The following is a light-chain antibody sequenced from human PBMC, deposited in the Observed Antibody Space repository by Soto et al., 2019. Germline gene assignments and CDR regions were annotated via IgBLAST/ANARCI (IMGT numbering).Light chain of an antibody. CDR1: GSDVGDSSH. CDR2: EVN. Sequence: QSALTQPRSVSGSPGQSVTISCTATGSDVGDSSHVSWYQLHPGKAPKLMIYEVNNRPSGVPDRFSGSKSGSTASLTISGFQAEDEAEYYCCLSPGSLTWLFGGGTKVTVL. CDR3: CLSPGSLTWL. J-gene: IGLJ3*02. V-gene: IGLV2-11*01.